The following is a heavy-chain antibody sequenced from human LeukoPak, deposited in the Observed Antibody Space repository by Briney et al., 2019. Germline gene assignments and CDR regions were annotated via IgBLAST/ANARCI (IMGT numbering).Heavy chain of an antibody. Sequence: SVKVSCKASGGTFSSYAISWVRQAPGQGLEWMGGIIPIFGTANYAQKFQGRVTITTDESTSTAYMELSSLRSEDTAVYYCARGKKEYSSSSISFDLWGRGTLVTVSS. D-gene: IGHD6-6*01. CDR2: IIPIFGTA. CDR1: GGTFSSYA. J-gene: IGHJ2*01. CDR3: ARGKKEYSSSSISFDL. V-gene: IGHV1-69*05.